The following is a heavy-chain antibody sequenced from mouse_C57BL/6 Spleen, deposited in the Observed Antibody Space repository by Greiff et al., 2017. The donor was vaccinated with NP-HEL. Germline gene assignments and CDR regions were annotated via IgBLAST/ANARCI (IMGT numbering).Heavy chain of an antibody. V-gene: IGHV1-66*01. CDR3: ASPTTVVARDAMDD. J-gene: IGHJ4*01. D-gene: IGHD1-1*01. CDR2: IYPGSGNT. CDR1: GYSFTSYY. Sequence: QVQLQQSGPELVKPGASVKISCKASGYSFTSYYIHWVKQRPGQGLEWIGWIYPGSGNTKYNEKFKGKATLTADTSSSTAYMQLSSLTSEDAAVYYCASPTTVVARDAMDDWGQGTSVTASS.